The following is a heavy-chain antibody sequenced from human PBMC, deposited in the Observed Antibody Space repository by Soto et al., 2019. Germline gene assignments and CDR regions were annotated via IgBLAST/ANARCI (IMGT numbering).Heavy chain of an antibody. J-gene: IGHJ6*03. Sequence: QVQLQESGPGLVKPSQTLSLTCAVSGGSISNGGYYWSWIRQHPGKGLEWIGSIYFSGSTYYNPSLKSRVTISVATPKNQFSLKPSSVTAADTAMYYCARDRHSQQPNHRWGGGYMDVRGKGTTVTVSS. V-gene: IGHV4-31*11. CDR3: ARDRHSQQPNHRWGGGYMDV. D-gene: IGHD6-13*01. CDR2: IYFSGST. CDR1: GGSISNGGYY.